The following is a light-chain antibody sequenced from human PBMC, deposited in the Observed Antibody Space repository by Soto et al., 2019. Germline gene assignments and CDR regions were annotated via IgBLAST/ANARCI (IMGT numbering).Light chain of an antibody. CDR1: QSVTSTY. CDR3: QQYGNSRWT. CDR2: DAS. J-gene: IGKJ1*01. V-gene: IGKV3-20*01. Sequence: EIMLTQSPGTLSLSPGERATLSCRASQSVTSTYLAWYQQKPGQPPRLLIFDASSRATGIPDRFSGSGSGTDFTLTISGLEPEDFAVYYCQQYGNSRWTFGQGTKVEIK.